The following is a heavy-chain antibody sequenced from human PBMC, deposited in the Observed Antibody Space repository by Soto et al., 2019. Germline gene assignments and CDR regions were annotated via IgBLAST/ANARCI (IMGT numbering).Heavy chain of an antibody. CDR2: IYYSGST. D-gene: IGHD2-21*01. V-gene: IGHV4-59*01. J-gene: IGHJ4*02. CDR1: GGSISSYY. Sequence: QVQLQESGPGLVKPSETLSLTCTVSGGSISSYYWSWIRQPPGKGLEWIGYIYYSGSTNYNPSLMRRVTISVDTSKNQFSLKLSSLTAADTAVYYCARRWGGTFDYWGQGTLLTVSS. CDR3: ARRWGGTFDY.